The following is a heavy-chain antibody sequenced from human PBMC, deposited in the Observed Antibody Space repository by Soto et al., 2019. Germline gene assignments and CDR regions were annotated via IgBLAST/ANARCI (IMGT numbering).Heavy chain of an antibody. CDR1: GYTFTSYG. J-gene: IGHJ4*02. D-gene: IGHD3-16*01. V-gene: IGHV1-18*01. CDR2: ISANNGNT. CDR3: ARDRGRYALDY. Sequence: QVQLVQSGAEVKKPGASVKVSCKASGYTFTSYGFSWVRQAPGQGLEWMGWISANNGNTNYAQKLQGRVTMATDTATSTGYMELRSLRSDDTAVYSGARDRGRYALDYWGQGTLVTVSS.